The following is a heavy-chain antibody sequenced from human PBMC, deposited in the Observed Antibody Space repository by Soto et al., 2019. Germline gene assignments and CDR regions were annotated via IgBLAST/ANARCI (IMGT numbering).Heavy chain of an antibody. J-gene: IGHJ2*01. Sequence: GKEQEWIGEINHSGSTNYNPSLKSRVTISVDTSKNQCSLKLSSVTAAYTAFFFQAEDGIRDL. CDR2: INHSGST. V-gene: IGHV4-34*01. D-gene: IGHD2-21*01. CDR3: AEDGIRDL.